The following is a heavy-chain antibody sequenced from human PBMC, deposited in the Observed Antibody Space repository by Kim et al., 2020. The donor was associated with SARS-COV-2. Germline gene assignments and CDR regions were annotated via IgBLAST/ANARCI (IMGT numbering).Heavy chain of an antibody. V-gene: IGHV7-4-1*02. D-gene: IGHD3-10*01. CDR3: ARDLSIFMVRGVIGY. CDR1: GYTFTSYA. Sequence: ASVKVSCKASGYTFTSYAMNWVRQAPGQGLEWMGWINTNTENPTYAQGFTGRFVFSLDTSVSTAYLQISSLKAEDTAVYYCARDLSIFMVRGVIGYWGQGTLVTVST. CDR2: INTNTENP. J-gene: IGHJ4*02.